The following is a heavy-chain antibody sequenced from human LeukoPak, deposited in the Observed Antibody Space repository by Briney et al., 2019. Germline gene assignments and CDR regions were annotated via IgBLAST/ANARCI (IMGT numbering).Heavy chain of an antibody. D-gene: IGHD3-10*01. CDR1: GFTVSNNY. V-gene: IGHV3-23*01. CDR2: ISGSGGST. Sequence: PGGSLRLSCAVSGFTVSNNYMSWVRQAPGKGLEWVSSISGSGGSTLYADSVKGRFTISRDNSKNTLYLQMNSLRAEDTALYYCAKNRGVTLRAWYFDYWGQGTLVTVSS. J-gene: IGHJ4*02. CDR3: AKNRGVTLRAWYFDY.